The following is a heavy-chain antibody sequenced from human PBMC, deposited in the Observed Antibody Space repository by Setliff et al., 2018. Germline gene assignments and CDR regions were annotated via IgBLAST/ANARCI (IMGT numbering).Heavy chain of an antibody. V-gene: IGHV4-39*01. D-gene: IGHD2-2*01. J-gene: IGHJ5*02. CDR3: VRTFNGSPADR. CDR1: GDSINTPTYH. Sequence: SETLSLTCTVSGDSINTPTYHWGWVRQPPGKGLEWIGLIYYTGITYYNPSLKSRVTISEDMSENQISLKLHPVTAADTAVYYCVRTFNGSPADRWGQGTLVTVS. CDR2: IYYTGIT.